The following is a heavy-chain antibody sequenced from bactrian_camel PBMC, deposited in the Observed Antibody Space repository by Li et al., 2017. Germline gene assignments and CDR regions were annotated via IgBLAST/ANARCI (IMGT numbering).Heavy chain of an antibody. D-gene: IGHD5*01. V-gene: IGHV3S6*01. CDR2: LYSVGGDT. CDR1: GSMPSVNC. CDR3: GAVPKGSLCRYDNFAY. Sequence: HVQLVESGGGLVQPGGSLRLSCVASGSMPSVNCLGWVRQAPGKEREGVAHLYSVGGDTYYADSVKGRFTISQDNNKNTLYLQMDSLKPEDTAIYYCGAVPKGSLCRYDNFAYSGQGTQVTVS. J-gene: IGHJ6*01.